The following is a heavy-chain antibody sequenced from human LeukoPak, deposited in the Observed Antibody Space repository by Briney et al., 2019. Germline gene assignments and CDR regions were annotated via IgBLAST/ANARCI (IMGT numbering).Heavy chain of an antibody. Sequence: SVKVSCKASGGTFSSYAISWVRQAPGQGLEWKGGILPIFGTANYAQKFQGRVTITADESTSTAYMELSSLRSEDTAVYYCASVRGRVVVVPAAYHDAFDIWGQGTMVTVSS. CDR2: ILPIFGTA. D-gene: IGHD2-2*01. CDR1: GGTFSSYA. J-gene: IGHJ3*02. V-gene: IGHV1-69*13. CDR3: ASVRGRVVVVPAAYHDAFDI.